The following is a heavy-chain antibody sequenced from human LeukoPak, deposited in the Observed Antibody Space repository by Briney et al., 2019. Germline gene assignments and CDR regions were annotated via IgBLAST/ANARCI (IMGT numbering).Heavy chain of an antibody. CDR2: IYYSGST. CDR1: GGSISSSSYY. Sequence: SETLSLTCTVSGGSISSSSYYWGWIRQPPGKGLEWIGSIYYSGSTYYNPSLKSRVTISVDTSKNQFSLKLSSVTAADTAVYYCARALPQFDPWGQGTLVTVSS. D-gene: IGHD1-14*01. V-gene: IGHV4-39*07. CDR3: ARALPQFDP. J-gene: IGHJ5*02.